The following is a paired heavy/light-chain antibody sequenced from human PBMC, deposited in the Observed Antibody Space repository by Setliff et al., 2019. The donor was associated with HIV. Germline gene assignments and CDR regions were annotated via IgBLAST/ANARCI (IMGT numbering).Heavy chain of an antibody. CDR3: ARGPLGDIVIVPPSRIYYYFMDV. CDR1: GGTATNYA. Sequence: QVQLEQSGAEVKKPGSSVKVSCKASGGTATNYAFSWVRQAPGQGLEWMGGIIPMFGATNYAQKFQGRVTITADESTSTAYMDLNTLTSEDTAVYYCARGPLGDIVIVPPSRIYYYFMDVWGKGTTITVSS. J-gene: IGHJ6*03. D-gene: IGHD2-2*01. CDR2: IIPMFGAT. V-gene: IGHV1-69*12.
Light chain of an antibody. CDR2: YTF. CDR1: QSIGRS. V-gene: IGKV6-21*02. CDR3: LQSSSFPLT. J-gene: IGKJ4*01. Sequence: EIVLTQSPDFQSVTPKEKVTITCRASQSIGRSLHWYQQKPDQSPKLIIKYTFQSISGVPSRFSGSGSETDFTLTINSLEAEDAATYYCLQSSSFPLTFGGGTKVEIK.